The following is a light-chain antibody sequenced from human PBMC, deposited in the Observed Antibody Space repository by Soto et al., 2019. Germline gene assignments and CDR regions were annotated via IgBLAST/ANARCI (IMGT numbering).Light chain of an antibody. CDR1: QSVSSD. CDR2: GAS. Sequence: EIVMTQSPATLSVSPGERVTLSRRASQSVSSDLAWYQQKPGQAPRLLIYGASTRATGIPARFSGSGSGTDFTLAISSLQSEDFAMFYCHQYNNWPPYTFGQGTKVDIK. V-gene: IGKV3-15*01. CDR3: HQYNNWPPYT. J-gene: IGKJ2*01.